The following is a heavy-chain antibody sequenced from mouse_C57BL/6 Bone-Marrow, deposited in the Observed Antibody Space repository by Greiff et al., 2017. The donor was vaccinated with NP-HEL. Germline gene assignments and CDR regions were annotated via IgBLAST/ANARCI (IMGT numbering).Heavy chain of an antibody. CDR2: ISDGGSYT. Sequence: DVKLVESGGGLVKPGGSLKLSCAASGFTFSSYAMSWVRQTPEKRLEWVATISDGGSYTYYPDNVKGRFTISRDNAKNNLYLQMSHLKSEDTAMYYCARDGYYGFDYWGQGTTLTVSS. J-gene: IGHJ2*01. V-gene: IGHV5-4*01. CDR1: GFTFSSYA. D-gene: IGHD1-1*01. CDR3: ARDGYYGFDY.